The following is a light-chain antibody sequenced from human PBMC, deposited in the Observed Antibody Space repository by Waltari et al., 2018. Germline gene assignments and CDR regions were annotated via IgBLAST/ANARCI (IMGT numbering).Light chain of an antibody. CDR3: QQYNNWPPWT. CDR2: GAS. Sequence: EIVMTQSPATLSVSPGERATLSCRASQNIKSNLPGYQQQPGRNPRLLIYGASTRAIGIPARFSGSGSGTEFTLTISSLQSEDFALYYCQQYNNWPPWTFGQGTKVEIK. CDR1: QNIKSN. J-gene: IGKJ1*01. V-gene: IGKV3D-15*01.